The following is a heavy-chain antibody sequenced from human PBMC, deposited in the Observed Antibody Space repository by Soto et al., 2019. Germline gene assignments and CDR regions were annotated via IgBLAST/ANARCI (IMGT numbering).Heavy chain of an antibody. CDR3: GKGAAGAY. D-gene: IGHD6-13*01. V-gene: IGHV3-23*01. CDR2: ITGSGSTT. Sequence: WALRLSCAASGFTFSSYAMSWVRQAPGKGLEWVSGITGSGSTTYYADSVKGRFTIPRDNSKNTLYLQMNGLRAEDTALYFCGKGAAGAYWGQGALVTVSS. CDR1: GFTFSSYA. J-gene: IGHJ4*02.